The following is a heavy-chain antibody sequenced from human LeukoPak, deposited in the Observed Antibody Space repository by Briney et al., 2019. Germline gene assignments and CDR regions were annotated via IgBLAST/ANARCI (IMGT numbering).Heavy chain of an antibody. V-gene: IGHV3-30*02. CDR2: IRYDGSNK. CDR1: GFTFSSYG. Sequence: PGGSLRLSCAASGFTFSSYGMHWVRQAPGKGLEWVAFIRYDGSNKYYADSVKGRFTISRDNSKSTLYLQMNSLRAEDTAVYYCAKAGYYYDSSGGGAFDIWGQGTMVTVSS. J-gene: IGHJ3*02. D-gene: IGHD3-22*01. CDR3: AKAGYYYDSSGGGAFDI.